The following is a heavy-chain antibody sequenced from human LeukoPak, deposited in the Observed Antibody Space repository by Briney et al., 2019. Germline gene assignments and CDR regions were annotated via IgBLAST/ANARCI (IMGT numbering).Heavy chain of an antibody. D-gene: IGHD3-22*01. CDR1: GGSFSGYY. CDR3: ARDGYSSAVSKFDY. Sequence: SETLSLTCAVYGGSFSGYYWSWIRQPPGKGLEWIGEINHSGSTNYNPSLKSRVTISVDTSKDQFSLKLSSVTAADTAVYYCARDGYSSAVSKFDYWGQGTLVTVSS. V-gene: IGHV4-34*01. J-gene: IGHJ4*02. CDR2: INHSGST.